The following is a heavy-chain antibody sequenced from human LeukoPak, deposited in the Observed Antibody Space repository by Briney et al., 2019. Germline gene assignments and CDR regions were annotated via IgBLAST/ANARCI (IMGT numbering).Heavy chain of an antibody. J-gene: IGHJ3*02. CDR3: ARVGGLDAFDI. CDR1: GFTFSSYS. V-gene: IGHV3-21*01. Sequence: PGGFLRLSCAASGFTFSSYSMNWVRQAPGKGLEWVSSISSSSSYIYYADSVKGRFTISRDNAKNSLYLQMNSLRAEDTAVYYCARVGGLDAFDIWGQGTMVTVSS. CDR2: ISSSSSYI. D-gene: IGHD2-15*01.